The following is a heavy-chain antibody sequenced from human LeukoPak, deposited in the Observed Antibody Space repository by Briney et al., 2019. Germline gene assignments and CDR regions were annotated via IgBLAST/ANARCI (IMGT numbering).Heavy chain of an antibody. V-gene: IGHV3-30*03. CDR2: ISYDGSNK. Sequence: PGRSLRLSCAASGFTFSSCGMHWVRQAPGKGLEWVAVISYDGSNKYYADSVKGRFTLSRDNSKNTLYLQMNSLRAEDTAVYYCATDNAYYYESSGYYYWRYFDYWGQGTLVTVFS. D-gene: IGHD3-22*01. CDR3: ATDNAYYYESSGYYYWRYFDY. J-gene: IGHJ4*02. CDR1: GFTFSSCG.